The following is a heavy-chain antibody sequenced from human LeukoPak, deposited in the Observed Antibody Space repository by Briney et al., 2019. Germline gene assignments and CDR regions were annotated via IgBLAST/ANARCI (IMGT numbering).Heavy chain of an antibody. CDR2: ISSSGSSI. CDR3: TRPRTGTTDY. J-gene: IGHJ4*02. D-gene: IGHD1-7*01. Sequence: KPGGSLRLSCAASGFTFSSYSMNWVRQAPGKGLEWVSYISSSGSSIYYADSVKGRFTMSRDNAKNSLYLQMNSLSAEDTVVYYCTRPRTGTTDYWGQGTLVTVSS. CDR1: GFTFSSYS. V-gene: IGHV3-21*04.